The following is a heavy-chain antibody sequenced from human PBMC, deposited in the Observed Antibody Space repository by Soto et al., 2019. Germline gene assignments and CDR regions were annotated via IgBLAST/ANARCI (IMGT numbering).Heavy chain of an antibody. D-gene: IGHD3-10*01. CDR2: ISHNDEPKI. Sequence: ESGGGVVQPGSSLRLPCAASGFSFKNYAFHWVRQAPGKGLEWVALISHNDEPKIFYADSVQGRFTISRDNFKNTVYLQMNSLRDEDTAVYHCARGVRAETYYNAFDYWGQGTQVTVSS. CDR3: ARGVRAETYYNAFDY. V-gene: IGHV3-30-3*01. J-gene: IGHJ4*01. CDR1: GFSFKNYA.